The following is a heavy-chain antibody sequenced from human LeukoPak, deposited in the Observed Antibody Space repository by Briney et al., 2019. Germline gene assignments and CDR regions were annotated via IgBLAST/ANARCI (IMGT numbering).Heavy chain of an antibody. CDR3: ARREVGYDSVDY. CDR1: GYSISSGYY. V-gene: IGHV4-38-2*02. J-gene: IGHJ4*02. D-gene: IGHD5-12*01. CDR2: IYHSGST. Sequence: SETLSLTCTVSGYSISSGYYWGWIRQPPGKGLEWIGSIYHSGSTYYNPSLKSRVTISVDTSENQFSLKLSSVTAADTAVYYCARREVGYDSVDYWGQGTLVTVSS.